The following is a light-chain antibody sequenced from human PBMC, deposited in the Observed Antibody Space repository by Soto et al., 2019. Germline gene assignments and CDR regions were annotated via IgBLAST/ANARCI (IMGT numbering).Light chain of an antibody. CDR1: QSISSW. Sequence: DIQMTQSPSTLSASVGDRVTITCLASQSISSWLAWYQQKPGKAPNLLIYDASSLKSGVPSRFSGSGSGTEFTLTISSLQPDDFATYYCQQYNSYSWTFGQGTKVDIK. J-gene: IGKJ1*01. CDR3: QQYNSYSWT. CDR2: DAS. V-gene: IGKV1-5*01.